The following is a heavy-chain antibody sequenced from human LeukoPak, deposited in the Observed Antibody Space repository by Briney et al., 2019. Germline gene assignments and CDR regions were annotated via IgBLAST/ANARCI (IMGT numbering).Heavy chain of an antibody. CDR3: ARDGAGEINGHYYATGTFDT. Sequence: PSQTLALTCTVSGDSITRDGYYWHWIRQHPGEGLEWIEYSYYSGNTYYNPSLKGRVSILVDTSKNQFSLELTSVTVADSAVYYCARDGAGEINGHYYATGTFDTWGQGTLVTVSS. CDR2: SYYSGNT. J-gene: IGHJ5*02. CDR1: GDSITRDGYY. V-gene: IGHV4-31*03. D-gene: IGHD3-22*01.